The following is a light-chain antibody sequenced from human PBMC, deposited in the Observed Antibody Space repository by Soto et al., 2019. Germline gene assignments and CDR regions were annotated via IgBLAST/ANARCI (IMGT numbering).Light chain of an antibody. Sequence: IVLTQSPATLSLSPGEGVTLYCRAIQSVSSSSLAWYQQRPGQAPRLLIYGTSSRATGIPDRFSGSGSGTDFTLTISRLEPEDLAVYFCQRYGSSPLITFGQGTRLEIK. CDR1: QSVSSSS. J-gene: IGKJ5*01. CDR2: GTS. CDR3: QRYGSSPLIT. V-gene: IGKV3-20*01.